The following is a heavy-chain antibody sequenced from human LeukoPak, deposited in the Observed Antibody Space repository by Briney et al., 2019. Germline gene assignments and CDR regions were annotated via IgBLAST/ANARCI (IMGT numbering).Heavy chain of an antibody. CDR1: GFTFSDYA. CDR3: ARGPFYCSSTSCYTFDY. D-gene: IGHD2-2*01. Sequence: GGSLRLSCAVSGFTFSDYAMHWVRQAPGKGLEYVSAISSTGGSTYYANSVRGRFTISRDNSKNTLYLQMGSLRAEDMAVYYCARGPFYCSSTSCYTFDYWGQGTLVTVFS. J-gene: IGHJ4*02. V-gene: IGHV3-64*01. CDR2: ISSTGGST.